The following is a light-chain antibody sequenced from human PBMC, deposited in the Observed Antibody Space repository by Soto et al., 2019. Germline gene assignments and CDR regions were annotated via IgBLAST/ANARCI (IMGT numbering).Light chain of an antibody. J-gene: IGKJ1*01. Sequence: EVVMTQSPVTLSASPGERATLSCRASQSITTNLAWYQQKPGQAPRLLIYGASTRATGVPARFSGSGSGTQFTLTISSLQSEDFALYYCQQYNDWPPKRTFGQGTRVDFK. CDR2: GAS. CDR3: QQYNDWPPKRT. V-gene: IGKV3-15*01. CDR1: QSITTN.